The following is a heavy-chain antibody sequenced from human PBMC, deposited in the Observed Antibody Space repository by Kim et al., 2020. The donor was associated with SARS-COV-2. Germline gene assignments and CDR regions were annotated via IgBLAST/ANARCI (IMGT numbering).Heavy chain of an antibody. V-gene: IGHV3-33*06. D-gene: IGHD3-10*01. Sequence: GGSLRLSCAASGFTFSSYGMHWVRQAPGKGLEWVAVIWYDGSNKYYADSVKGRFTISRDNSKNTLYLQMNSLRAEDTAVYYCAKEFGELADYYGMDVWGQGTTVTVSS. CDR2: IWYDGSNK. J-gene: IGHJ6*02. CDR3: AKEFGELADYYGMDV. CDR1: GFTFSSYG.